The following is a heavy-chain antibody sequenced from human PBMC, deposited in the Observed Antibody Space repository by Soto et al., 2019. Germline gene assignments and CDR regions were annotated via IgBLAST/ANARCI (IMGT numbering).Heavy chain of an antibody. CDR1: GFSFSSFA. V-gene: IGHV3-23*01. Sequence: EVHLLQSGGGLVQPGGSLRLSCAASGFSFSSFALSWVRQSPGKGLEWVAAVSGRGGDTYYANSVKGRFTISRDNSQNTLFLQMNSLRAEDSAIYYCAKDPNYDFWSGFSAVYFDYWGQGTQVTVSS. D-gene: IGHD3-3*01. J-gene: IGHJ4*02. CDR3: AKDPNYDFWSGFSAVYFDY. CDR2: VSGRGGDT.